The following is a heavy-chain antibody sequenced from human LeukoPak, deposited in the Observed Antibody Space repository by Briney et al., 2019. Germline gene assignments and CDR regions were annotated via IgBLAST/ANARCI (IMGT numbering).Heavy chain of an antibody. Sequence: PGGSLRLSCAASGFTFSSYAMNWVRQAPGKGLEWVSSISGSGGSTYYADSVKGRFTISRDNSKNTLYLQMNSLRAEDTAVYYCANHAAKNIAAAGKDWGQGTQVTVSS. CDR1: GFTFSSYA. CDR3: ANHAAKNIAAAGKD. D-gene: IGHD6-13*01. CDR2: ISGSGGST. J-gene: IGHJ4*02. V-gene: IGHV3-23*01.